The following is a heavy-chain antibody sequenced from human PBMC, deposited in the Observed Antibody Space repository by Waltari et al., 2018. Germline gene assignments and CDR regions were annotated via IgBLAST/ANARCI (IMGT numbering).Heavy chain of an antibody. J-gene: IGHJ4*02. D-gene: IGHD5-18*01. CDR3: ARQALGYSYGPY. CDR1: GYSISSGYY. CDR2: IYHSGST. Sequence: QVQLQESGPGLVKPSETLSLTCAVSGYSISSGYYWGWIRQPPGKGLEWIGSIYHSGSTYSNPSLKSRVTISVDTSKNQFSLKLSSVTAADTAVYYCARQALGYSYGPYWGQGTLVTVSS. V-gene: IGHV4-38-2*01.